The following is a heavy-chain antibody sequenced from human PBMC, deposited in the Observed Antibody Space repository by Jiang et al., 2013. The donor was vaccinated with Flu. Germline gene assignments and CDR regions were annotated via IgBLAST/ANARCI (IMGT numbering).Heavy chain of an antibody. CDR2: INHSGST. CDR1: GGSFSGYY. Sequence: KPSETLSLTCAVYGGSFSGYYWSWIRQPPGKGLEWIGEINHSGSTNYNPSLKSRVTISVDTSKNQFSLKLSSVTAADTAVYYCARQVARGYYYMDVWGKGTTVTVSS. CDR3: ARQVARGYYYMDV. J-gene: IGHJ6*03. V-gene: IGHV4-34*01. D-gene: IGHD5-12*01.